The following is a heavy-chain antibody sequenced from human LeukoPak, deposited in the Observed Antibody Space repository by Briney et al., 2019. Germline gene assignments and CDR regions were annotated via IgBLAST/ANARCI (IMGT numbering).Heavy chain of an antibody. CDR3: ARKPILNGSERHWYYFDS. Sequence: PSETLSLTCTVSGGSISDSSYYWAWIRQPPGEGLEWIGNIYYSGRVYYTPSLKSRVTMSVDTSKNQFSLRLTSVAAADTAVYYCARKPILNGSERHWYYFDSWGQGTLVTVSS. J-gene: IGHJ4*02. D-gene: IGHD3-10*01. V-gene: IGHV4-39*01. CDR2: IYYSGRV. CDR1: GGSISDSSYY.